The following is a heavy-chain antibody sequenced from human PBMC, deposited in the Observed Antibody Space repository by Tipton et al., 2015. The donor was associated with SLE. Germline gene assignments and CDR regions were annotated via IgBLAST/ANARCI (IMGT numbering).Heavy chain of an antibody. CDR2: TYYSGST. V-gene: IGHV4-59*01. CDR1: GGSISSYY. J-gene: IGHJ2*01. D-gene: IGHD5-18*01. CDR3: ARVYPAMTGGYFDL. Sequence: TLSLTCSVSGGSISSYYWSWIRQPPGKGLEWIGYTYYSGSTNFNPSLKSRVTISVDTSKNQFSLKLTSVTAADTAVYYCARVYPAMTGGYFDLWGRGTLVTVSS.